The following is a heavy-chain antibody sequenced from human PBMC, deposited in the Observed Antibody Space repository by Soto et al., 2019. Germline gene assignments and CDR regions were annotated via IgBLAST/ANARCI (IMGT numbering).Heavy chain of an antibody. CDR3: ARVGGINWFDP. Sequence: TLSLTCTVSGGSISSGGYYWSWIRQHPGKGLEWIGYIYYSGSTYYSPSLKSRVTISVDTSKNQFSLKLSSVTAADTAVYYCARVGGINWFDPWGQGTLVTVSS. CDR1: GGSISSGGYY. CDR2: IYYSGST. D-gene: IGHD3-16*01. V-gene: IGHV4-31*03. J-gene: IGHJ5*02.